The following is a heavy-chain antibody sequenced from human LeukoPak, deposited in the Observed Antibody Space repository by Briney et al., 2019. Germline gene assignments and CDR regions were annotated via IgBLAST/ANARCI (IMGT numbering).Heavy chain of an antibody. J-gene: IGHJ4*02. CDR2: IYYSGST. CDR1: GGSISSSSYY. CDR3: ARHFYDSSGTDY. D-gene: IGHD3-22*01. V-gene: IGHV4-39*01. Sequence: SETLSLTCTVPGGSISSSSYYWGWIRQPPGKGLEWIGSIYYSGSTYYNPSLKSRVTISVDTSKNQFSLKLSSVTAADTAVYYCARHFYDSSGTDYWGQGTLVTVSS.